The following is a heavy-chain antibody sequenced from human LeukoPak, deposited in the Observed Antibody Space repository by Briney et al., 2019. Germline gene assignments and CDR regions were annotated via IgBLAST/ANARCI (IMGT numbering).Heavy chain of an antibody. J-gene: IGHJ3*02. D-gene: IGHD3-16*01. CDR3: ARDGPLGGAFDT. CDR2: INPNSGGT. CDR1: GYTFTGYY. V-gene: IGHV1-2*02. Sequence: ASVKVSCKTSGYTFTGYYIHWVRQAPGQGLEWMGWINPNSGGTKYAQKFQGRVTMARDTSTNTAYMELNTLTSDDTAMYYCARDGPLGGAFDTWGQGTLVTVSS.